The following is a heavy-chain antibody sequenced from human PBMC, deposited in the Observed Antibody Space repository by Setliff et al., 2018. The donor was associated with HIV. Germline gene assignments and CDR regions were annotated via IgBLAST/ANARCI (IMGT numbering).Heavy chain of an antibody. CDR3: ARHDFWSGYHNWFDP. J-gene: IGHJ5*02. V-gene: IGHV4-4*09. CDR2: IYSSGST. Sequence: PSETLSLTCTVSGGSISSYYWSWIRQPPGKGLEWIGNIYSSGSTNYNPSLKSRVTISVDMSKNQFSLRLNSVTAADTAMYYCARHDFWSGYHNWFDPWGQGTLVTVSS. CDR1: GGSISSYY. D-gene: IGHD3-3*01.